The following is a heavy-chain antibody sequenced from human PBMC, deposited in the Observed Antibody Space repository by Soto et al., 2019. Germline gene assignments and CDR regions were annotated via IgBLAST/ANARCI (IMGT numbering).Heavy chain of an antibody. J-gene: IGHJ6*02. V-gene: IGHV1-18*01. CDR3: ARSWVTGKGGMDV. Sequence: ASVKVSCKASGYTFTSYGFSWVRRAPGQGLEWMGWINGYTGNTHYAQKFQGRVTMTTDTSTSTAYMELWTLISDDTAVYYCARSWVTGKGGMDVWGQGTTVTV. CDR2: INGYTGNT. D-gene: IGHD3-16*01. CDR1: GYTFTSYG.